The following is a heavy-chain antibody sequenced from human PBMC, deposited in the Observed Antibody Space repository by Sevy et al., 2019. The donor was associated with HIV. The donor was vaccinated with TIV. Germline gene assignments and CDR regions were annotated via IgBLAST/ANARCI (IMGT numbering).Heavy chain of an antibody. CDR3: ATDPIIVLMVTDGMDV. CDR2: IKSKVDGGTT. J-gene: IGHJ6*02. D-gene: IGHD2-8*01. Sequence: GGSLRLSCLASGFTFSKNWMSWVRQAPGKGLEWVGRIKSKVDGGTTDYGAPVKGRFTISRDDSKNTLYLQMNSLKTEDTAVYYCATDPIIVLMVTDGMDVWGQGTTVTVSS. V-gene: IGHV3-15*01. CDR1: GFTFSKNW.